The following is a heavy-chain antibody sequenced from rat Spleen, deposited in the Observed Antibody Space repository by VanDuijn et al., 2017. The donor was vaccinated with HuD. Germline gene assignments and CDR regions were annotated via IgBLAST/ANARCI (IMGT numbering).Heavy chain of an antibody. CDR1: GFSLTSYG. J-gene: IGHJ2*01. CDR3: ARGGYTTDN. D-gene: IGHD1-11*01. Sequence: QVQLKESGPDLVQPSQTLSLTCTVSGFSLTSYGVSWVRQPPGKGLEWIAAISSGGSTYYNSVLKSRLSISRDTSKNQVFLKMNSLQTEDTAMYFCARGGYTTDNWGQGVMVTVSS. CDR2: ISSGGST. V-gene: IGHV2S8*01.